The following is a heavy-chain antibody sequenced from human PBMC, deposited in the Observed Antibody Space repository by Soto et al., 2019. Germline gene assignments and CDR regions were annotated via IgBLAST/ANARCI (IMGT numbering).Heavy chain of an antibody. CDR2: IDPRDSYT. Sequence: EVQLVQSGAEVKKPGESLRISCKGSGYNFSSYWISWVRQMPGKGLEWMGKIDPRDSYTSYSPSFQGHVTISVDKSISTAFLQWSSLKASDTAMYFCARRPYCGGDCYPDYWGQGTLVTVSS. CDR3: ARRPYCGGDCYPDY. V-gene: IGHV5-10-1*03. D-gene: IGHD2-21*02. CDR1: GYNFSSYW. J-gene: IGHJ4*02.